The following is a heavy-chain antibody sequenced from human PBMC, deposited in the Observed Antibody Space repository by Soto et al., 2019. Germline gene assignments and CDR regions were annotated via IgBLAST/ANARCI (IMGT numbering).Heavy chain of an antibody. CDR2: ISGSGGST. CDR1: GFTFSSYA. J-gene: IGHJ3*02. CDR3: AKDLNTIFGVVPLVAFDI. V-gene: IGHV3-23*01. Sequence: VGSLRLSCAASGFTFSSYAMSWVRQAPGKGLEWVSAISGSGGSTYYADSVKGRFTISRDNSKNTLYLQMNSLRAEDTAVYYCAKDLNTIFGVVPLVAFDIWGQGTMVTVSS. D-gene: IGHD3-3*01.